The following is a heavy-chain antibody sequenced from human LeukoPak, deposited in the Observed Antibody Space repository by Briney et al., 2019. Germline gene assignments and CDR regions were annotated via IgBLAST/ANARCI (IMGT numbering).Heavy chain of an antibody. D-gene: IGHD7-27*01. J-gene: IGHJ4*02. CDR2: IKSKTDGGTT. V-gene: IGHV3-15*01. Sequence: PGGSLRLSCAASGFTFSNAWMSWVRQAPGKGLEWVGRIKSKTDGGTTDYAAPVKGRFTISRDNAKNSLYLQMNSLRAEDTAVYYCARDINWVGGYWGQGTLVTVSS. CDR1: GFTFSNAW. CDR3: ARDINWVGGY.